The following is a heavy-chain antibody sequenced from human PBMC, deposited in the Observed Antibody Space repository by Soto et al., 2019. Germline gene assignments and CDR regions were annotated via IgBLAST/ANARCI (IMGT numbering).Heavy chain of an antibody. D-gene: IGHD3-22*01. CDR1: GGSFSGYY. Sequence: SETLSLTCAVYGGSFSGYYWSWIRQPPGKGLERTGEINHSGSTNYNPSLKSRVTISVDTSKNQFSLKLSPGTSPDTAAYYCARGPRRPWSGASDPNSNYNSMDVWGQVNRVTV. V-gene: IGHV4-34*01. CDR3: ARGPRRPWSGASDPNSNYNSMDV. CDR2: INHSGST. J-gene: IGHJ6*02.